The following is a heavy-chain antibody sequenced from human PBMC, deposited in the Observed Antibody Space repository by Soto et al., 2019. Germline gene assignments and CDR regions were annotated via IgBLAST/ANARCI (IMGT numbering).Heavy chain of an antibody. CDR3: ARIWDCSSTSCYAGWYFQH. Sequence: QVQLVQSGAEVKKPGASVKVSCKASGYTFTSYAMHWVRQAPGQRLEWMGWINAGNGNTKYSQKFQGRVTMTRDTSVSTAYMELSSLRSEDTAVYYCARIWDCSSTSCYAGWYFQHWGQGTLVTVSS. CDR1: GYTFTSYA. D-gene: IGHD2-2*01. J-gene: IGHJ1*01. CDR2: INAGNGNT. V-gene: IGHV1-3*01.